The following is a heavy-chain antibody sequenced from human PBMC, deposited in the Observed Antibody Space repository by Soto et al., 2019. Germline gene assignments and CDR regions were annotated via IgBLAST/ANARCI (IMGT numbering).Heavy chain of an antibody. J-gene: IGHJ6*02. CDR2: INPNSGDT. Sequence: ASVKVSCKASGYTFIGYYIHWVRQAPGQGLEWMGWINPNSGDTDYAQEFQGRVTMTRDTFISTGYMELSRLRSGDTAVYYCAREDYRSVYSTGMDVWGQGTTVTVS. V-gene: IGHV1-2*02. CDR1: GYTFIGYY. CDR3: AREDYRSVYSTGMDV. D-gene: IGHD3-3*01.